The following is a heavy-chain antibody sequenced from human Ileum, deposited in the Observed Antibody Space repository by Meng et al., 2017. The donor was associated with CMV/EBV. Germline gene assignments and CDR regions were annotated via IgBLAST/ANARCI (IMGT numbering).Heavy chain of an antibody. D-gene: IGHD5-24*01. CDR3: TRDLDGYNFYYFDY. J-gene: IGHJ4*02. V-gene: IGHV3-49*04. CDR2: IRREVYGGTT. CDR1: GFTFGDYA. Sequence: GESLKISCTASGFTFGDYALIWVRQAPGMGLEWVGFIRREVYGGTTEYAASVKGRFAISRDDSKSIAYLQMSSLKTEDTAVYYCTRDLDGYNFYYFDYWGQGTLVTVSS.